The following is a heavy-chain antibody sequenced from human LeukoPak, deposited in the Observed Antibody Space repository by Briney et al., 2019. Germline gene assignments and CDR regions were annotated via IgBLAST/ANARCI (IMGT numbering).Heavy chain of an antibody. Sequence: PSETLSLTCGVSGASISSYSHYWGWIRQPPGKGLEWIGSVYYSGSTYYNPSLKSRVTISIDTSKNQFTLNLRSVTAADTAVYYCAGHRSFDYLFPYDYWGQGTLVTVSS. V-gene: IGHV4-39*01. CDR2: VYYSGST. J-gene: IGHJ4*02. CDR3: AGHRSFDYLFPYDY. D-gene: IGHD3-9*01. CDR1: GASISSYSHY.